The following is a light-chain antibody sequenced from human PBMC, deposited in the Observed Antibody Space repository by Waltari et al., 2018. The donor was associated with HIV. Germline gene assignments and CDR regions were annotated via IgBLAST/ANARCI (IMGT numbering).Light chain of an antibody. CDR1: QNINNF. CDR2: TAT. CDR3: QQSYSSPT. Sequence: DIRMTQSPSSLSASIGDRVTITCRASQNINNFLNWYQQKPGKAPNILIYTATTLQSGVPSRFNGSGSGTDFALTISSLQREDFAAYFCQQSYSSPTIGPGTTVDIK. J-gene: IGKJ3*01. V-gene: IGKV1-39*01.